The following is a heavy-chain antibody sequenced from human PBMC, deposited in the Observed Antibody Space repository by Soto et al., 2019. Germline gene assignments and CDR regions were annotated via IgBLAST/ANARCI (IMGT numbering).Heavy chain of an antibody. V-gene: IGHV1-46*01. CDR1: GYTFTSYY. CDR2: INPSGGST. Sequence: QVQLVQSGAEVKKPGASVKVSCKASGYTFTSYYMHWVRQAPGQGLEWMGIINPSGGSTSYAQKFHGRVTMHRDTSTSTVYMELSRVRSEDTAVYYCARAIVVVPAAIKVIDYWGQGTLVTVSS. D-gene: IGHD2-2*01. CDR3: ARAIVVVPAAIKVIDY. J-gene: IGHJ4*02.